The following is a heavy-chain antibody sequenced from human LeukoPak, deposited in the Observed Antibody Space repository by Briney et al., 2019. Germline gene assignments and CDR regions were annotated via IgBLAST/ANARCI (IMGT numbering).Heavy chain of an antibody. CDR2: ISTSSSYI. D-gene: IGHD5-12*01. CDR3: ATALDIVATITPIDY. Sequence: GRSLRLSCAASGFTFSSYSMNWVRQAPGKGLEWVSSISTSSSYIYYAGSVKGRFTISRDNAKNSLYLQMNSLRAEDTAVYYCATALDIVATITPIDYRGQGTLVTVSS. V-gene: IGHV3-21*01. J-gene: IGHJ4*02. CDR1: GFTFSSYS.